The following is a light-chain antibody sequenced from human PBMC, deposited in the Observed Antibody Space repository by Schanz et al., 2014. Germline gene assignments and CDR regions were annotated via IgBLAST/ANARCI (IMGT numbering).Light chain of an antibody. CDR1: SSNIGTGYD. CDR2: GNT. Sequence: QSVLTQPPSVSGAPGRRVTISCTGSSSNIGTGYDVHWYQHLPGTAPKLLIYGNTNRPSGVPDRFSASKSGTSASLAISGLQSEDEANYYCVTWDDSLNAAVFGGGTKLTVL. V-gene: IGLV1-40*01. CDR3: VTWDDSLNAAV. J-gene: IGLJ2*01.